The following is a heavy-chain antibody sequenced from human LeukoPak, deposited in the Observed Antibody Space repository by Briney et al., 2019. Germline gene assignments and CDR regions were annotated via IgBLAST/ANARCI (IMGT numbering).Heavy chain of an antibody. D-gene: IGHD1-7*01. CDR1: GGSISSGGYS. CDR3: ARHEGGWNYEKGAFDI. V-gene: IGHV4-30-2*01. Sequence: SETLSLTCAVSGGSISSGGYSWSWIRQPPGKGLEWIGYIYHSGSTYYNPSLKSRVTISVDRSKNQFSLKLSSVTAADTAVYYCARHEGGWNYEKGAFDIWGXXTMXTVSS. CDR2: IYHSGST. J-gene: IGHJ3*02.